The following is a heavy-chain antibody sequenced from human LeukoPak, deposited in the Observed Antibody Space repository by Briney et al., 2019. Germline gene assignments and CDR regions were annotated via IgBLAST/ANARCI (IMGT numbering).Heavy chain of an antibody. CDR1: GYTFTDHY. CDR3: ARDHDFGPYY. CDR2: IKPDSGAT. D-gene: IGHD4/OR15-4a*01. V-gene: IGHV1-2*02. Sequence: ASVKVSCKASGYTFTDHYMHWLRQAPGQGLEWMGWIKPDSGATNYAQKFQGRFTMSRDMSISTVYMELSSLTSDDTAMYYCARDHDFGPYYWGQGALVTVSA. J-gene: IGHJ4*02.